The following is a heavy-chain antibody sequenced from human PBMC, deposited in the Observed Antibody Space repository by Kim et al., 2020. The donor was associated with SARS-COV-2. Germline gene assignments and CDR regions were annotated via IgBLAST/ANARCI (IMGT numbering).Heavy chain of an antibody. CDR3: ARDSVDVDAFDS. D-gene: IGHD5-12*01. Sequence: SQTLSLTCAISGDSISSNSAAWSWIRQSPSRGLEWLGRTYYRSKWYSDYAVSLKSRITINPDPSKNQFSLQLNSVTPEDTAVYFCARDSVDVDAFDSWGQGTLVTVSS. V-gene: IGHV6-1*01. J-gene: IGHJ3*02. CDR1: GDSISSNSAA. CDR2: TYYRSKWYS.